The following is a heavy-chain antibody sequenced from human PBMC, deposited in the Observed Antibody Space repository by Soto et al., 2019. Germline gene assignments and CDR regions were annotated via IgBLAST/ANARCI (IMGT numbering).Heavy chain of an antibody. V-gene: IGHV3-30*10. D-gene: IGHD3-16*01. CDR2: MSHSRDNQ. J-gene: IGHJ5*02. CDR1: GCTFADYA. CDR3: ARTTAAMITDRYNWFDS. Sequence: GGSLRLLCLASGCTFADYAMHWVRRIPGKGVERLAVMSHSRDNQYETESVKCPFIIPRDNSKKTLYLQMFSLTSEDSAVFYCARTTAAMITDRYNWFDSRCPATQV.